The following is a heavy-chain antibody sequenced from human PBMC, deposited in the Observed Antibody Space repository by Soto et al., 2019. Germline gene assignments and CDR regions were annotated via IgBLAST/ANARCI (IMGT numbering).Heavy chain of an antibody. V-gene: IGHV3-23*01. CDR3: ASERGHSYGVDD. CDR1: GFTFSSYA. D-gene: IGHD5-18*01. Sequence: PGGSLRLSCAASGFTFSSYAMSWVRQAPGKGLEWVSAISGSGGSTYYADSVKGRFTISRDNAKNSLYLQMNSLRAEDTAVYYCASERGHSYGVDDWGRGTRVTDCS. J-gene: IGHJ4*02. CDR2: ISGSGGST.